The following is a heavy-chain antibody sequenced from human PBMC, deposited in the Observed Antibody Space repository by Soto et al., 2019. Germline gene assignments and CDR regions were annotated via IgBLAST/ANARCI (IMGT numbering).Heavy chain of an antibody. CDR2: IKSKTDGGTT. V-gene: IGHV3-15*01. Sequence: GGSLRLSCAASGFTFSNAWMSWVRQAPGKGLEWVGRIKSKTDGGTTDYAAPVKGRFTISRGDSKNTLYLQMNSLKTEDTAVYYCTTLYNDFWSGYYTGDWFDPWGQGTLVT. CDR3: TTLYNDFWSGYYTGDWFDP. J-gene: IGHJ5*02. CDR1: GFTFSNAW. D-gene: IGHD3-3*01.